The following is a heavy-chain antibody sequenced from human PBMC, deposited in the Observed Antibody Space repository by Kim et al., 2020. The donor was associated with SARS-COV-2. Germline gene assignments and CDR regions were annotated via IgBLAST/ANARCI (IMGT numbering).Heavy chain of an antibody. D-gene: IGHD3-22*01. CDR3: ARQADYYDSSGTLYFDY. J-gene: IGHJ4*02. CDR1: GYSFTSYW. V-gene: IGHV5-51*01. Sequence: GESLKISCKGSGYSFTSYWIGWVRQMPGKGLEWMGIIYPGDSDTRYSPSFQGQVTIPADKSISTAYLHWSSLKASDTAMYYCARQADYYDSSGTLYFDYWGQGTLVTVSS. CDR2: IYPGDSDT.